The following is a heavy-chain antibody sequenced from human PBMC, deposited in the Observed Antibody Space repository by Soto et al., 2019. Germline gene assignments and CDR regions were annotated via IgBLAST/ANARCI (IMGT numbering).Heavy chain of an antibody. Sequence: SETLSLTCAVYGGSFSGYYWSWIRQPPGKWLEWIGEINHSGSTNYNPSLKSRVTISVDTSKNQFSLKLSSVTAADTAVYYCARARPAAIRPPGYCYGMEVWGRGXTVIV. V-gene: IGHV4-34*01. D-gene: IGHD2-2*02. CDR2: INHSGST. J-gene: IGHJ6*02. CDR3: ARARPAAIRPPGYCYGMEV. CDR1: GGSFSGYY.